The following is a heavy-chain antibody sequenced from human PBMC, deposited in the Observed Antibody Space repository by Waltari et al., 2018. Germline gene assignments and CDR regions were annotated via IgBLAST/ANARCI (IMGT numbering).Heavy chain of an antibody. J-gene: IGHJ4*02. CDR1: GYTFPAYY. D-gene: IGHD1-1*01. Sequence: QVQLVQSGAEVKEPGAAVKVSCTTSGYTFPAYYLPWVRQAPGQGLEWMAWINANTGDSKSAQTFQGRVTVTRDTSITTAYLELSGLRSDDTALYYCARETLPGNKIIDYWGQGTLVTVSS. CDR2: INANTGDS. V-gene: IGHV1-2*02. CDR3: ARETLPGNKIIDY.